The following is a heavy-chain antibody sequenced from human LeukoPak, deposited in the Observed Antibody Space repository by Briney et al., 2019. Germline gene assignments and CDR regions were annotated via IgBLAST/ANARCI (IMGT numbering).Heavy chain of an antibody. CDR2: IYSGGST. J-gene: IGHJ6*02. CDR1: GFTVSSNY. V-gene: IGHV3-53*01. Sequence: GGSLRLSCAASGFTVSSNYMSWVRQAPGKGLEWVSVIYSGGSTYYADSVKGRFTISRDNSKNTLYLQMNNLRAEDTAVYYCARGGYSYGYFFHYYYGMDVWGQGTTVTVSS. CDR3: ARGGYSYGYFFHYYYGMDV. D-gene: IGHD5-18*01.